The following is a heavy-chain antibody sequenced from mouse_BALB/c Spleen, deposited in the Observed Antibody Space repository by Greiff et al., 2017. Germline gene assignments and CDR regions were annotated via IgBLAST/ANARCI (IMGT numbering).Heavy chain of an antibody. D-gene: IGHD3-1*01. Sequence: VQLQQSGAELVRSGASVKLSCTASGFNIKDYYMHWVKQRPEQGLEWIGWIDPENGDTEYAPKFQGKATMTADTSSNTAYLQLSSLTSEDTAVYYCTRGGSGYDAMDYWGQGTSVTVSS. J-gene: IGHJ4*01. CDR1: GFNIKDYY. CDR2: IDPENGDT. CDR3: TRGGSGYDAMDY. V-gene: IGHV14-4*02.